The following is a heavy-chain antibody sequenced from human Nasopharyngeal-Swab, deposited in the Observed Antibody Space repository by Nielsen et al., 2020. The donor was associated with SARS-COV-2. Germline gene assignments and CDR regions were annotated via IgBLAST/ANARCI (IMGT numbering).Heavy chain of an antibody. D-gene: IGHD7-27*01. CDR1: GWSFSGYY. CDR3: ARGGIPTGDLPTGYYFDY. J-gene: IGHJ4*02. V-gene: IGHV4-34*01. Sequence: SETLSLTCSFYGWSFSGYYWSWIRQPPGKGLEWIGEINHSGSTNYNPSLKSRVTISVDTSKNQFSLKLSSVTAADTAVYYCARGGIPTGDLPTGYYFDYWGQGTLVTVSS. CDR2: INHSGST.